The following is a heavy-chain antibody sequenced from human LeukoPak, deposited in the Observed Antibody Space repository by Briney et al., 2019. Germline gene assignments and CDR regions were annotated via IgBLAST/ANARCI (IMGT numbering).Heavy chain of an antibody. D-gene: IGHD4-17*01. J-gene: IGHJ4*02. CDR1: GFALSHSGVA. V-gene: IGHV2-5*01. Sequence: SGPTLVYPTQTLTLTCTFSGFALSHSGVAVGWIRQPPGKAPEWLALIYGNDDVRYSPSLQSRLTITKDTSKNQVVLTMTDVDPVDTATYYCSHRQNSDYGYWGQGTLVTVSS. CDR3: SHRQNSDYGY. CDR2: IYGNDDV.